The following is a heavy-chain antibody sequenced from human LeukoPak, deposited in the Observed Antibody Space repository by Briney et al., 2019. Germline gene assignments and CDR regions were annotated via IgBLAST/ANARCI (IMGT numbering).Heavy chain of an antibody. Sequence: TGGSLRLSCAASGFTFSNAWMSWVRQAPGKGLEWVGRIKSKTDGGTTDYAAPVKGRFTISRDDSKNTLYLQMNSLRVEDTAVYYCARGSHTTPGGYFDYWGQGTLVTVSS. D-gene: IGHD1-1*01. CDR3: ARGSHTTPGGYFDY. CDR2: IKSKTDGGTT. V-gene: IGHV3-15*01. CDR1: GFTFSNAW. J-gene: IGHJ4*02.